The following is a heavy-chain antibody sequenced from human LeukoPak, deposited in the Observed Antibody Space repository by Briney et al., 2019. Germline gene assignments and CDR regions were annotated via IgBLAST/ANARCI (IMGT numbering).Heavy chain of an antibody. CDR3: FREGGD. Sequence: PGGSLRLSCTASGFTFSNYAMHWVRQAPGKGLEWVAVISSDATTTYYADSVKGRFTISRDNAKNTLYLQMNSLRAEDTAIYYCFREGGDWGQGTLVTVSS. CDR2: ISSDATTT. CDR1: GFTFSNYA. V-gene: IGHV3-30-3*01. D-gene: IGHD3-10*01. J-gene: IGHJ4*02.